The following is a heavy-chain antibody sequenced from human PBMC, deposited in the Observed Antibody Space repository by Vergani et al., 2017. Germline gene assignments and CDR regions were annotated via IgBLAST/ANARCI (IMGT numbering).Heavy chain of an antibody. D-gene: IGHD3-10*01. CDR3: VRVPLIRRGSGNYGINNYHGMDV. CDR2: VNQDGSEK. Sequence: EGQLVESGGDWVQRGGSLRLSCAASGFISGSYWMSWVRQAPGKGLEWVANVNQDGSEKYYVDSVRGRFTISRDNAKNSIYLQMNSLRAEDTAVYFCVRVPLIRRGSGNYGINNYHGMDVWGQGTTVIVSS. V-gene: IGHV3-7*01. CDR1: GFISGSYW. J-gene: IGHJ6*02.